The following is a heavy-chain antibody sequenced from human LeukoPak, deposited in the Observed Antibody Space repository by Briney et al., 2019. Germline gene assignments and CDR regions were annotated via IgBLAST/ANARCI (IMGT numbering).Heavy chain of an antibody. CDR2: ISADNGNT. CDR1: GYTFTSYG. J-gene: IGHJ4*02. CDR3: ARGYAYGPNYYFDY. D-gene: IGHD5-18*01. Sequence: ASVKVSCKASGYTFTSYGISWVRQAPGQGLEWMGWISADNGNTNYAQKFQGRVTITADESTSTAYMELSSLRSEDTAVYYCARGYAYGPNYYFDYWGQGTLVTVSS. V-gene: IGHV1-18*01.